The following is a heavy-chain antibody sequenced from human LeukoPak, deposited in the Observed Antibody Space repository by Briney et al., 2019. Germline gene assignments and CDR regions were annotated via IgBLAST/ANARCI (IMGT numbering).Heavy chain of an antibody. J-gene: IGHJ6*02. CDR1: GFTFSSHW. V-gene: IGHV3-74*01. CDR3: ANWDPPLYYYYGMDV. D-gene: IGHD7-27*01. CDR2: INSDGRSI. Sequence: GALRLSCAASGFTFSSHWMHWVRQAPGKGRVWVSRINSDGRSISYADSVKGRFTISRDNSKNTLYLQMNSLRAEDTAVYYCANWDPPLYYYYGMDVWGQGTTVTVSS.